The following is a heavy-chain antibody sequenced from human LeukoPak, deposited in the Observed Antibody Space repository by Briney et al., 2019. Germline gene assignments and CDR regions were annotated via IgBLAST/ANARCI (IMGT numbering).Heavy chain of an antibody. CDR1: GGSISSYY. Sequence: PSETLSLTCTVSGGSISSYYWSWIRQPAGKGLEWIGRIYTSGSTNYNPSLKSRVTMSVDTSKNQFSLKLSSVTAADTAVYYCARALPDYVWGGLKYYYYMDGWGKGTTVTISS. CDR2: IYTSGST. J-gene: IGHJ6*03. CDR3: ARALPDYVWGGLKYYYYMDG. V-gene: IGHV4-4*07. D-gene: IGHD3-16*01.